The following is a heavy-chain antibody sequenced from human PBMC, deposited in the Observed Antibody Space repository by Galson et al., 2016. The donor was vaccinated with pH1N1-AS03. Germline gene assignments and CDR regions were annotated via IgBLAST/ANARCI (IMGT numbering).Heavy chain of an antibody. D-gene: IGHD3-22*01. CDR1: GGSISSGNYF. CDR2: IYDSGNT. CDR3: AGDSNDNFHYPRFAFDL. V-gene: IGHV4-31*03. Sequence: TLSLTCTVSGGSISSGNYFWNWIRQHPGKGLEWIGLIYDSGNTFYNPSLKSRVSISVDTSKNQFSLTLNSVTAADTAVYYCAGDSNDNFHYPRFAFDLWSQGTLVTVSS. J-gene: IGHJ3*01.